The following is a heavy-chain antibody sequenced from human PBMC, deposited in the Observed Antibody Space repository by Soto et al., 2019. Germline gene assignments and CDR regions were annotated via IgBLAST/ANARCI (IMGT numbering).Heavy chain of an antibody. CDR2: ISYDGSNK. CDR3: ARGGMVRGVIYYYYGMDV. D-gene: IGHD3-10*01. Sequence: QVQLVESGGGVVQPGRSLRLSCAASGFTFSSYAMHWVRQAPGKGLEWVAVISYDGSNKYYADSVKGRFTISRDNSKNTLYLQMNSLRAEDTAVYYCARGGMVRGVIYYYYGMDVWGQGTTVTVSS. J-gene: IGHJ6*02. V-gene: IGHV3-30-3*01. CDR1: GFTFSSYA.